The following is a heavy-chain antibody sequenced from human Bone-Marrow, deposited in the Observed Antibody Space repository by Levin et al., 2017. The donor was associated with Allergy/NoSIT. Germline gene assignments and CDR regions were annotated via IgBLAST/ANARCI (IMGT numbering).Heavy chain of an antibody. CDR2: IYPRDSDT. Sequence: GESLKISCQGSGYSFISYWVGWVRQMPGRGLEWMGIIYPRDSDTRYSPSFKGQVTISADRSTNTAYLQWSTLKASDSAIYYCARQEYYYSGMDVWGQGTTVTVSS. V-gene: IGHV5-51*01. CDR1: GYSFISYW. J-gene: IGHJ6*02. CDR3: ARQEYYYSGMDV. D-gene: IGHD2/OR15-2a*01.